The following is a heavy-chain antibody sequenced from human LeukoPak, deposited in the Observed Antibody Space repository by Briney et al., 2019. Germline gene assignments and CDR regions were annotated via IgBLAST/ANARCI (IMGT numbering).Heavy chain of an antibody. D-gene: IGHD5-18*01. Sequence: GGSLRLSCAASRFTFSSYAMSWVRQAPGKGLEWVANIKQDGSEKYYVDSVKGRFTISRDNAKNSLYLQMNSLRAEDTAVYYCARERSESYGSYYMDVWGKGTTVTISS. CDR1: RFTFSSYA. CDR2: IKQDGSEK. V-gene: IGHV3-7*01. J-gene: IGHJ6*03. CDR3: ARERSESYGSYYMDV.